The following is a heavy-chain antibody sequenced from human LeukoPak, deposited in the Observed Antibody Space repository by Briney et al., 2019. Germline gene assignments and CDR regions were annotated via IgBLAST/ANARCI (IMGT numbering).Heavy chain of an antibody. D-gene: IGHD6-13*01. J-gene: IGHJ6*03. CDR2: IRYDGSNK. Sequence: GGSLRLSCAASGFTFSSYGMHWVRQAPGKGLEWVAFIRYDGSNKYYADSVKGRFTISRDNSKNTLYLQMNSLRAEDTAVYYCAKSLTIGAAGYYYMDVRGKGTTVTISS. V-gene: IGHV3-30*02. CDR3: AKSLTIGAAGYYYMDV. CDR1: GFTFSSYG.